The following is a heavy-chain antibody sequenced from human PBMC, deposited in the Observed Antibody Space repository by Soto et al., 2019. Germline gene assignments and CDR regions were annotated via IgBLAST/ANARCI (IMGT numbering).Heavy chain of an antibody. CDR1: GYTFTSYY. CDR2: INPSGGST. D-gene: IGHD3-3*01. V-gene: IGHV1-46*01. J-gene: IGHJ6*02. CDR3: ARVGMTTYYDFWSGYYYYGMHV. Sequence: ASVKVSCKASGYTFTSYYMHWVRQAPGQGLEWMGIINPSGGSTSYAQKFQGRVTMTRDTSTSTVYMELSSLRSEDTAVYYCARVGMTTYYDFWSGYYYYGMHVWGQGTTVTVSS.